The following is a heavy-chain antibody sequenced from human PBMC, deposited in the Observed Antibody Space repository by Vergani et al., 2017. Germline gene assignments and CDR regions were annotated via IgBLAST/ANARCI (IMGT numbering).Heavy chain of an antibody. V-gene: IGHV4-39*01. CDR3: TRHGRSGWAGYFQH. D-gene: IGHD6-19*01. CDR1: GTSISGSSDY. Sequence: QLQLQESGPGLLKPSETLSLTCSVSGTSISGSSDYWGWIRQPPGKGLEWIGTIYYTGTTYYNEANKSRLTISVDTSKNQFSLNLTSVTAADTAVYYCTRHGRSGWAGYFQHWGQGTLVTASS. CDR2: IYYTGTT. J-gene: IGHJ1*01.